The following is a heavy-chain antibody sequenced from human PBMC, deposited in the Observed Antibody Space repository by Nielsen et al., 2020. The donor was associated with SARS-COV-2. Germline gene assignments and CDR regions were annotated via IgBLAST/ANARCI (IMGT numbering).Heavy chain of an antibody. J-gene: IGHJ2*01. CDR3: ARRNRLAAPGAHFDL. CDR1: GGSFRGHY. CDR2: INDSGGI. Sequence: GSLRLSCAVSGGSFRGHYWTWVRQAPGKGLEWLGEINDSGGINYNPSLSRRLTLSVDPSKNHFALKLASLTAADTAFYYCARRNRLAAPGAHFDLWGRDSLVTVS. V-gene: IGHV4-34*01. D-gene: IGHD6-25*01.